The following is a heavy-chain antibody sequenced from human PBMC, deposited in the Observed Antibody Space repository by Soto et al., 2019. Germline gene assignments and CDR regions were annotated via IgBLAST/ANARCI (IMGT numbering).Heavy chain of an antibody. V-gene: IGHV1-3*01. J-gene: IGHJ5*02. CDR3: ARDFSPYTAMVLSWFDP. CDR1: GYTFTSYA. D-gene: IGHD5-18*01. Sequence: QVQLVQSGAEVKKPGASVKVSCKASGYTFTSYAMHWVRQAPGQRLEWMGWINAGNGNTKYSQKFQGRVTITRDTSASTADMELSSLRSEDTAVYYCARDFSPYTAMVLSWFDPWGQGTLVTVSS. CDR2: INAGNGNT.